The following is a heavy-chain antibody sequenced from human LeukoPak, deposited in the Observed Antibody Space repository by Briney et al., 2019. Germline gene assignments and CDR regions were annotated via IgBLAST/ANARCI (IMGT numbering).Heavy chain of an antibody. V-gene: IGHV4-34*01. CDR1: GGSVSGYY. J-gene: IGHJ4*02. Sequence: SETLSLTCAVYGGSVSGYYWSWISQPRGKGLEWIGEINHSGSTNYNPSLKSRVTISVDTSKNQFSLKLSSVTAADTAVYYCASDSSSTSCPDYWGQGTLVTVSS. CDR3: ASDSSSTSCPDY. D-gene: IGHD2-2*01. CDR2: INHSGST.